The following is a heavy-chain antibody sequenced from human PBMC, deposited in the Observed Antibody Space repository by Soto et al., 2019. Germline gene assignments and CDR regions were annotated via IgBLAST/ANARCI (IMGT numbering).Heavy chain of an antibody. J-gene: IGHJ5*02. Sequence: ASLKVSCKASGGTFSSYAISWVRQAPGQGLEWMGGIIPIFGTANYAQKFQGRVTITADKSTSTAYMELSSLRSEDTAVYYCARAYCSGGSCSSGFDPWGQGTLVTVSS. D-gene: IGHD2-15*01. V-gene: IGHV1-69*06. CDR1: GGTFSSYA. CDR2: IIPIFGTA. CDR3: ARAYCSGGSCSSGFDP.